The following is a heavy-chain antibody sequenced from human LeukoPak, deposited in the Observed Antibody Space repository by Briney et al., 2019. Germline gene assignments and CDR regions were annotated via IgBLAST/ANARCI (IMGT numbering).Heavy chain of an antibody. J-gene: IGHJ4*02. CDR2: IHHSGST. Sequence: PSETLSLTCTVSGGSISSGDYYWSWIRQRPGKGLEWIGNIHHSGSTYYNPSLKSRLTVSVDTSKNHFSLNLSSVTAADTAVYFCARTIVASAAFDYWGQGTLVTVSS. V-gene: IGHV4-31*03. D-gene: IGHD6-13*01. CDR1: GGSISSGDYY. CDR3: ARTIVASAAFDY.